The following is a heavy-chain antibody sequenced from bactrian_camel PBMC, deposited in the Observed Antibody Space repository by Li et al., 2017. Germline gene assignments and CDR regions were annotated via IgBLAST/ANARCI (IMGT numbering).Heavy chain of an antibody. Sequence: VQLVESGGGSVQAGGSLRLSCAASGYSVSTGYMAWFRQAPGQEREGVAAIYSGDGSTIYLDSAKGRFTISQDVASKTVVLQMNSLKTEDTAMYHCAFSYRHGGSRSMAGSCTYEYNYWGQGTQVTVS. CDR2: IYSGDGST. J-gene: IGHJ4*01. V-gene: IGHV3S40*01. CDR1: GYSVSTGY. D-gene: IGHD6*01. CDR3: AFSYRHGGSRSMAGSCTYEYNY.